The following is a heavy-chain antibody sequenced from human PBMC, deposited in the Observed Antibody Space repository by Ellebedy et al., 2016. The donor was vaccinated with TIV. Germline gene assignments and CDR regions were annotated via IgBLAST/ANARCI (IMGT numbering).Heavy chain of an antibody. CDR1: GFPFSNAW. Sequence: GESLKISCAASGFPFSNAWMGWVRQAPGKGLEWVGRIKSQTDGGTTDYAAPVKGRFTISRDDSKNTLYLQMNSLKTEETAVYYCTKAPDYWGQGTLVTVSS. J-gene: IGHJ4*02. CDR2: IKSQTDGGTT. CDR3: TKAPDY. V-gene: IGHV3-15*01.